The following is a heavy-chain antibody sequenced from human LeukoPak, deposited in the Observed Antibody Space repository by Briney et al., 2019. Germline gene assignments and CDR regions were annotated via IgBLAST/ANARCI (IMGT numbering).Heavy chain of an antibody. V-gene: IGHV4-61*08. CDR2: IYYIRNT. CDR1: GASVGSAGYY. J-gene: IGHJ3*02. Sequence: PSETLSLTCTVSGASVGSAGYYWSWIRQPPGGGLEWIGYIYYIRNTNYNPSLKSRVTMSLDPSKNQFSLKLNSVTAADTAVYYCARGLYYYGSGSYYNTPDAFDIWGQGTMVTVSS. D-gene: IGHD3-10*01. CDR3: ARGLYYYGSGSYYNTPDAFDI.